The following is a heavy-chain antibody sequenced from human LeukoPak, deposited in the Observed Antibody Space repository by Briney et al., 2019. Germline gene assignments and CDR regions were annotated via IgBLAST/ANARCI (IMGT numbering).Heavy chain of an antibody. CDR2: IGGSGAST. Sequence: PGGSLRLSCAASRYTYSIYAITWVSQAPGKGLEWVASIGGSGASTYFADPLKGRFTVSRDDSKNTFYLQLNSLRDDDTAIYYCARRNIVVVAAAGDIRGQGTLLTVSS. J-gene: IGHJ3*02. V-gene: IGHV3-23*01. D-gene: IGHD2-15*01. CDR3: ARRNIVVVAAAGDI. CDR1: RYTYSIYA.